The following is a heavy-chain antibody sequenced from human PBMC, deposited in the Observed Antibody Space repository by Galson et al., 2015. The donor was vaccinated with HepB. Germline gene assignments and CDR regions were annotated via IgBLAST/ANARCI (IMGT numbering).Heavy chain of an antibody. Sequence: SVKVSCKASGYTFTNYYIHWVRQVPGQGLEWMGRIRPNRGDTMYAQTFQGRVAMTRDTSISTAYMELRGLTSDDTAVYYCARETDLENSNWLDPWGQGTLVTVSS. J-gene: IGHJ5*02. D-gene: IGHD1-1*01. CDR1: GYTFTNYY. CDR3: ARETDLENSNWLDP. CDR2: IRPNRGDT. V-gene: IGHV1-2*06.